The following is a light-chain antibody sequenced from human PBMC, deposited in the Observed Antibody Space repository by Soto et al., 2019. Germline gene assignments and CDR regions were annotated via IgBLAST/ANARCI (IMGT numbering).Light chain of an antibody. CDR3: QQSYSLPLT. CDR1: QSINSN. CDR2: AAS. Sequence: DLQMTQSPSSLSASVGDRVTIACRASQSINSNLNWYQQKSGKAPNLLIHAASNLQSGVPSRFSGSGSGTDFTLTISSLQPEDFATYYCQQSYSLPLTFGGGTKVEIK. J-gene: IGKJ4*01. V-gene: IGKV1-39*01.